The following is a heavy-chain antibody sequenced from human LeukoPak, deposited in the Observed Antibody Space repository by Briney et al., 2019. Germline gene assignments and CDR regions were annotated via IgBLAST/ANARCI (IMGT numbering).Heavy chain of an antibody. D-gene: IGHD5-12*01. J-gene: IGHJ4*02. V-gene: IGHV4-4*07. CDR3: AGDKALGDRVATIGDY. CDR2: IYTRGST. Sequence: PSETLCLTRAFSVDSLSIYYGSCVPDPSARGRESGWRIYTRGSTNYNPSLTRRVTLSVNTFQNHFSLRPSSATASQTAMYLCAGDKALGDRVATIGDYWGKGTLVTVSS. CDR1: VDSLSIYY.